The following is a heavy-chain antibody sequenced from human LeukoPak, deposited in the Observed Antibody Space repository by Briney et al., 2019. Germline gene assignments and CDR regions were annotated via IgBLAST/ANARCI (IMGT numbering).Heavy chain of an antibody. V-gene: IGHV6-1*01. D-gene: IGHD1-1*01. CDR1: GDSVSSNSDT. J-gene: IGHJ4*02. CDR3: ARGRYSCNWADQRELDY. CDR2: TYYRSKWYN. Sequence: SQTLSLTCAISGDSVSSNSDTWTWIRQSPSRGLEWLGRTYYRSKWYNDYAASVKSRISINPDTSKNQFSLQMNSVTPEDTAVYYCARGRYSCNWADQRELDYWGQGTLVTVSS.